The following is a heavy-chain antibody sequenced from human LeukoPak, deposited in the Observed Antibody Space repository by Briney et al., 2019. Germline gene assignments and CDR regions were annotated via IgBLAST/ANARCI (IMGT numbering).Heavy chain of an antibody. D-gene: IGHD2-21*01. CDR2: IYYSGST. Sequence: SETQSLTCTVSGDSISSYYWSWIRQPPGKGLEWIGYIYYSGSTNYNPSLKSRVTISVDTSKNQFSLKLSSVTAADTAVYYCARGVVIAPQTFDYWGQGTLVTVSS. CDR3: ARGVVIAPQTFDY. V-gene: IGHV4-59*01. CDR1: GDSISSYY. J-gene: IGHJ4*02.